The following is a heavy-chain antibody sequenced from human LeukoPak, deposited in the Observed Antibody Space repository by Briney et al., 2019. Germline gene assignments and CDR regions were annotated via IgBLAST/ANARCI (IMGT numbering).Heavy chain of an antibody. D-gene: IGHD6-19*01. CDR1: GGTFSSYA. J-gene: IGHJ5*02. CDR2: IIPIFGTA. Sequence: ASVKVSRKASGGTFSSYAISWVRQAPGQGLEWMGGIIPIFGTANYAQKFQGRVTITADESTSTAYMELSSLRSEDTAVYYCAGQWLVSYNWFDPWGQGTLVTVSS. CDR3: AGQWLVSYNWFDP. V-gene: IGHV1-69*13.